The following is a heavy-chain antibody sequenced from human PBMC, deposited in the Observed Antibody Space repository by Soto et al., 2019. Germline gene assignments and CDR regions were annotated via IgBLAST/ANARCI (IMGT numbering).Heavy chain of an antibody. V-gene: IGHV3-30-3*01. CDR2: ISYDGSNE. CDR3: AIGSAGHYHPGNLLD. D-gene: IGHD3-10*01. Sequence: GGSLRLSCAASGFTFSTYAMHWVRQAPGKGLEWVAVISYDGSNEYYVDSVKGRFTISRDNSKNTLYLQMNSLREEDTAVYYCAIGSAGHYHPGNLLDWGQGTLVTVSS. CDR1: GFTFSTYA. J-gene: IGHJ4*02.